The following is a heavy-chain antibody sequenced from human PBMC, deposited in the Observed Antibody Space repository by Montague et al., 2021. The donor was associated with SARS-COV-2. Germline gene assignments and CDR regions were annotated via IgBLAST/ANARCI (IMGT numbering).Heavy chain of an antibody. Sequence: SETLSLTCAVYGGSFSNFYWSWIRQPPGKGLEWIGEINHRGYIDYNPSLESRVTISVDTSKNQFSLKVNSVTAADTAVYFCASAPRNSFGYLAYWGQGTLVTVSS. V-gene: IGHV4-34*01. CDR3: ASAPRNSFGYLAY. CDR1: GGSFSNFY. D-gene: IGHD3-22*01. CDR2: INHRGYI. J-gene: IGHJ4*02.